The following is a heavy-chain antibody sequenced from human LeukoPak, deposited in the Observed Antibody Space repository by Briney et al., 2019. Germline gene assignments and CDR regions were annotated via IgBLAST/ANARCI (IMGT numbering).Heavy chain of an antibody. J-gene: IGHJ4*02. CDR3: ARGPRIAAAGHFDX. CDR1: GGSFSGYY. V-gene: IGHV4-34*01. CDR2: INHSGST. D-gene: IGHD6-13*01. Sequence: SSETLSLTCAVYGGSFSGYYWSWIRQPPGKGLEWIGEINHSGSTNYNPSLKSRVTISVDASKNQFSLKLSSVTAADTAVYYCARGPRIAAAGHFDXWGQGTLVTV.